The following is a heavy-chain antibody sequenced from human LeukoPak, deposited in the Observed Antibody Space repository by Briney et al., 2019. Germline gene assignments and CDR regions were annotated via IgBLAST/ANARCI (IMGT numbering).Heavy chain of an antibody. Sequence: TAETLSLTCSVSGGSISSYYWSWIRQPPGKGLGWIGYIYYSRSTNYNPSLKSRVTISVDTSKNQFSLKLSSVTAADTAVYYCARQGGGFWYFDLWGRGTLVTVSS. CDR1: GGSISSYY. CDR3: ARQGGGFWYFDL. CDR2: IYYSRST. V-gene: IGHV4-59*08. J-gene: IGHJ2*01. D-gene: IGHD6-25*01.